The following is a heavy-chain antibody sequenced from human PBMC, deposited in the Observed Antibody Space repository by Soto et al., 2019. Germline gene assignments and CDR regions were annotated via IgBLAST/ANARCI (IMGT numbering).Heavy chain of an antibody. CDR3: ARDGEGSGSYYLDAFDI. Sequence: SETLSLTCTVSGGSISSYYWSWIRQPPGKGLEWIGYIYYSGSTNYNPSLKSRVTISVDTSKNQFSLKLSSVTAADTAVYYCARDGEGSGSYYLDAFDIWGQGTLVTVSS. J-gene: IGHJ3*02. D-gene: IGHD3-10*01. CDR1: GGSISSYY. V-gene: IGHV4-59*01. CDR2: IYYSGST.